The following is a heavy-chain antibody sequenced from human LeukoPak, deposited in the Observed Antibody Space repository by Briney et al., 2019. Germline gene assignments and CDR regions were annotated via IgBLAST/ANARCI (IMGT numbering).Heavy chain of an antibody. D-gene: IGHD3-3*01. Sequence: SVKVPCKASGGTFSSYTISWVRQAPGQGLEWMGRIIPILGIANYAQKFQGRVTITADKSTSTAYMELSSLRSEDTAVYYCARDNPRDFWSNFDYWGQGTLVTVSS. J-gene: IGHJ4*02. CDR1: GGTFSSYT. V-gene: IGHV1-69*04. CDR2: IIPILGIA. CDR3: ARDNPRDFWSNFDY.